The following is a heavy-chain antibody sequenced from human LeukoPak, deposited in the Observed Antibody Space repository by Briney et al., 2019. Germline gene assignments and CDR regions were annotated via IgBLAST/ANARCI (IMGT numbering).Heavy chain of an antibody. CDR3: SQAIAAAPVGNAFAI. CDR2: IYWNDDK. Sequence: SGPTLVKPTQTLTLTCTFSGFSLSTSGVGVGWIRQPPGKALEWLAVIYWNDDKRYSPSLKSRLTFTKDTSKNQVVLTMTNMDPFDTATYYCSQAIAAAPVGNAFAIWGPGTMVTVSS. V-gene: IGHV2-5*01. J-gene: IGHJ3*02. D-gene: IGHD6-13*01. CDR1: GFSLSTSGVG.